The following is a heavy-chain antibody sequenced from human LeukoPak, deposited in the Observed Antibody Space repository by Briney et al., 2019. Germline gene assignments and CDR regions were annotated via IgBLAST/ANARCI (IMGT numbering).Heavy chain of an antibody. Sequence: PSETLSLTCTVSGGSISGSCCYWGWIRQTPGKDLEWIGSTSYSGSTHYNPSFKSRVTVSVDTSKNQFFLNLSSVTAADTAVYYCPRTRGYSQIIAPHGGKGTWATVPS. J-gene: IGHJ4*02. V-gene: IGHV4-39*01. CDR2: TSYSGST. D-gene: IGHD6-13*01. CDR3: PRTRGYSQIIAPH. CDR1: GGSISGSCCY.